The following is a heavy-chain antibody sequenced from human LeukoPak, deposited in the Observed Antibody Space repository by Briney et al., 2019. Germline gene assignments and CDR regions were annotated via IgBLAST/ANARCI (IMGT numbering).Heavy chain of an antibody. Sequence: ASVKVSCKASGGTFSSYAISWVRQAPGQGLEWMGRIIPILGIANYAQKFQGRVTITADTSTSTAYMELRSLRSDDTAVYYCARDRAAAIDYWGQGTLVTVSS. CDR3: ARDRAAAIDY. J-gene: IGHJ4*02. CDR2: IIPILGIA. D-gene: IGHD2-2*01. CDR1: GGTFSSYA. V-gene: IGHV1-69*04.